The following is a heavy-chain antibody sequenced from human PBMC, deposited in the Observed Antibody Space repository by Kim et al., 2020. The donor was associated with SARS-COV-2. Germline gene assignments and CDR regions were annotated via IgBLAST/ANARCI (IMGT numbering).Heavy chain of an antibody. CDR2: INAVNGNT. CDR3: ARDPRITIFGGSYYYYYMDV. CDR1: GYTFTSYA. Sequence: ASVKVSCKASGYTFTSYAMHWVRQAPGQRLEWMGWINAVNGNTKYSQKFQGRVTITRDTSASTAYMELSSLRSEDTAVYYCARDPRITIFGGSYYYYYMDVWGKGTTVTVSS. J-gene: IGHJ6*03. D-gene: IGHD3-3*01. V-gene: IGHV1-3*01.